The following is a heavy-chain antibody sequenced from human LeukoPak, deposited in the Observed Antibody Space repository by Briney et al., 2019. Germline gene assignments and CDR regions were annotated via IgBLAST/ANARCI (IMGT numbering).Heavy chain of an antibody. CDR3: ASQYYDFWSGYKYFQH. Sequence: ASVKISCKGSGYSFTSYWIGWVRQMPGKGLEWMGIIYPGDSDTRYSPSFQGQVTISADKSISTAYLQWSSLKASDTAMYYCASQYYDFWSGYKYFQHWGQGTLVTVSS. CDR2: IYPGDSDT. V-gene: IGHV5-51*01. J-gene: IGHJ1*01. D-gene: IGHD3-3*01. CDR1: GYSFTSYW.